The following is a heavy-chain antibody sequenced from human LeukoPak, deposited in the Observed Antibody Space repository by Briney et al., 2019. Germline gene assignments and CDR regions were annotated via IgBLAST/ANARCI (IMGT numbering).Heavy chain of an antibody. CDR2: IYTSGCT. Sequence: SETLSLTCTVSGGSISSYYWIWIRQPAGKGLEWIGRIYTSGCTNYNPSLKSRVTMSVDTSKNQFSLKLSSVTAADTAVYYCARYDFWSGYYSFDPWGQGTLVTVSS. J-gene: IGHJ5*02. CDR3: ARYDFWSGYYSFDP. V-gene: IGHV4-4*07. CDR1: GGSISSYY. D-gene: IGHD3-3*01.